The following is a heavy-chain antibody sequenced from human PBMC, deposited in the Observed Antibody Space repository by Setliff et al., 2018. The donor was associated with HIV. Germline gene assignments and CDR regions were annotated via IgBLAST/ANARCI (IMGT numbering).Heavy chain of an antibody. Sequence: GASVKVSCKTSGDKFGSFDINWVRQASGQGLEWVGWVYASTGHTAYARKFEGRVTMTWDPSTGIGYMELNSLRADDTAVYYCARGIDILVKMGIYYHYMDVWGKGTTVTVSS. CDR3: ARGIDILVKMGIYYHYMDV. CDR1: GDKFGSFD. D-gene: IGHD2-15*01. V-gene: IGHV1-8*01. CDR2: VYASTGHT. J-gene: IGHJ6*03.